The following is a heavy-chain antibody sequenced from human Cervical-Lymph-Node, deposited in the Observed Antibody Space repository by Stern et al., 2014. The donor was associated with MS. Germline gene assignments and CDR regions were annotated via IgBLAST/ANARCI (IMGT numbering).Heavy chain of an antibody. Sequence: QLQLQESVPGLVKPSQTLSLTCTVSGGSISSGDNYWSWIRQPPGKGPEWIGYIHYSGGTYFNPSLKSRATISADTSKNQFSLKLNSMTAADTAVYYCARVPDYGDAFFDYWGQGILVTVSS. CDR1: GGSISSGDNY. D-gene: IGHD4-17*01. CDR3: ARVPDYGDAFFDY. J-gene: IGHJ4*02. CDR2: IHYSGGT. V-gene: IGHV4-30-4*01.